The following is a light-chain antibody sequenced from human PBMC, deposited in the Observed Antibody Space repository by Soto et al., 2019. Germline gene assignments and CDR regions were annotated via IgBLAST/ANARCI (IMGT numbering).Light chain of an antibody. V-gene: IGLV2-23*01. CDR2: EGS. J-gene: IGLJ1*01. Sequence: QSALTQPASVSGSPGQSITISCTGTSSDIGSYSFVSWYQQHPGRAPRLMIYEGSKRPSGVSDRFSASKSGNTASLTISGLEAEDEADYYCCSYALSSSYVFGTGTQLTVL. CDR1: SSDIGSYSF. CDR3: CSYALSSSYV.